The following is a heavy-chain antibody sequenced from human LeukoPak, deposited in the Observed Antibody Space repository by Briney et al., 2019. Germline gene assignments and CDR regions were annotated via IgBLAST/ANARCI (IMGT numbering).Heavy chain of an antibody. Sequence: KTSETLSLTCSVSGASITRYYWTWIRQPVGKGLEWFGRLYTNGTVNYNPSLRSRVTMSRDTSRNQFSLKLTSVTAADTAVYYCAILLGSSGYAGGWYFDLWGPGALVTVSS. CDR1: GASITRYY. CDR2: LYTNGTV. D-gene: IGHD3-22*01. J-gene: IGHJ2*01. CDR3: AILLGSSGYAGGWYFDL. V-gene: IGHV4-4*07.